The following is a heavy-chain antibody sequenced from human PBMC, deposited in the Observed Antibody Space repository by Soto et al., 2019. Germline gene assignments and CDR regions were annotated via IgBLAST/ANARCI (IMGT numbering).Heavy chain of an antibody. CDR3: AREAHPFALFKYFDS. D-gene: IGHD3-16*01. V-gene: IGHV1-18*01. Sequence: QVQLVQSGSEVKKPGASVTVSCKASGYTFSNYVITWVRQAPGQGPEWMGWISAYNGNTNYVQKFQGRPSMTTDTPTSTVYMELRSLRSDDTAVYYCAREAHPFALFKYFDSWGQGTLVTVSS. CDR2: ISAYNGNT. CDR1: GYTFSNYV. J-gene: IGHJ4*02.